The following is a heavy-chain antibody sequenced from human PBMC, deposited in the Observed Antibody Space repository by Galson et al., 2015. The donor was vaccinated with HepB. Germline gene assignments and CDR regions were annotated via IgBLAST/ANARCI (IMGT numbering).Heavy chain of an antibody. V-gene: IGHV3-7*03. D-gene: IGHD6-13*01. CDR1: GFTFSSYW. J-gene: IGHJ4*01. CDR2: IKQDGSEK. CDR3: ARGDGSIWYSY. Sequence: SLRLSCAASGFTFSSYWMNWVRQAPGKGLEWVAAIKQDGSEKYYVDSVKGRFTISRDNAKNSLDLQMNSLRADDTAVYYCARGDGSIWYSYWGQESWSPSPQ.